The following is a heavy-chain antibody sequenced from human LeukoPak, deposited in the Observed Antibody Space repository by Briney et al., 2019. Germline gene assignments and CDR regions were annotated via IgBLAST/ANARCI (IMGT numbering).Heavy chain of an antibody. V-gene: IGHV4-59*01. Sequence: SETLSLTCTVSGGSISSYYWSCIRQPPGKGLEWIGYIYYSGSTNYNPSLKSRGTIPVDTSKNQFSLKLSSVTAADTAVYYCARTGDSSGYDDAFDIWGQGTMVTVSS. D-gene: IGHD3-22*01. CDR2: IYYSGST. J-gene: IGHJ3*02. CDR1: GGSISSYY. CDR3: ARTGDSSGYDDAFDI.